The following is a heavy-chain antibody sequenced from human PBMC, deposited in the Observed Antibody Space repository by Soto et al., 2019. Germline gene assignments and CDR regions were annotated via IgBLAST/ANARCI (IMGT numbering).Heavy chain of an antibody. CDR2: IYWDDDK. D-gene: IGHD3-3*01. Sequence: SGPTLVNPTQTLTLTCTFSGFSLSTSGVGVGWIRQPPGKALEWLALIYWDDDKRYSPSLKSRLTITKDTSKNQVVLTMTNMDPVDTATYYCAHRHVYDFWGGYRDQLDPSGQGTLVTGSS. CDR1: GFSLSTSGVG. V-gene: IGHV2-5*02. CDR3: AHRHVYDFWGGYRDQLDP. J-gene: IGHJ5*02.